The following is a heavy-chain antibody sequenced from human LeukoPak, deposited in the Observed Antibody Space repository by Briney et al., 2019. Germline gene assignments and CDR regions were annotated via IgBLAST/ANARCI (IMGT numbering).Heavy chain of an antibody. CDR3: ARDQWELSNYYYYYMDV. CDR2: IRQDESER. J-gene: IGHJ6*03. V-gene: IGHV3-7*01. D-gene: IGHD1-26*01. CDR1: GFSFSSYW. Sequence: GGSLRLSCEGSGFSFSSYWMTWVRQLPGKGPEWVANIRQDESERYFADSVKGRFTISRDNAKNSLYLQMNSLRAEDTAVYYCARDQWELSNYYYYYMDVWGKGTTVTVSS.